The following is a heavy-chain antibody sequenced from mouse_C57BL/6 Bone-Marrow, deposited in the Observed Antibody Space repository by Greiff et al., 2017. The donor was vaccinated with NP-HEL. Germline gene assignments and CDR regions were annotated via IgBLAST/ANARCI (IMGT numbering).Heavy chain of an antibody. CDR2: ILPGSGST. V-gene: IGHV1-9*01. CDR3: AREDLLWLRRGYFDV. J-gene: IGHJ1*03. CDR1: GYTFTGYW. Sequence: QVQLKQSGAELMKPGASVKLSCKATGYTFTGYWIEWVKQRPGHGLEWIGEILPGSGSTNYNEKFKGKATFTADTSSNTAYMQLSSLTTEDSAIYYCAREDLLWLRRGYFDVWGTGTTVTVSS. D-gene: IGHD2-2*01.